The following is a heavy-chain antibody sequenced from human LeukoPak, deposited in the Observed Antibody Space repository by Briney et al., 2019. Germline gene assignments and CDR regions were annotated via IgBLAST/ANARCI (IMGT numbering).Heavy chain of an antibody. J-gene: IGHJ4*02. CDR3: AHRLGGYFDY. V-gene: IGHV2-5*01. Sequence: LEWLALIYWNDEKHCSPSLKSRLTITKDTSKNQVVLTMTNMDPVDTATYYCAHRLGGYFDYWGQGTLVTVSS. D-gene: IGHD2-15*01. CDR2: IYWNDEK.